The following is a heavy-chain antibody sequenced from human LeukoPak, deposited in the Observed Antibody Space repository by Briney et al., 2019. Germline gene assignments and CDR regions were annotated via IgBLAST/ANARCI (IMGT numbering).Heavy chain of an antibody. D-gene: IGHD5-18*01. Sequence: GRSLRLSCAASGFTFSSYAMHWVRQAPGKGLELVAVISYDGINKYYADSVKGRFTISRDYSKNSLYPKMNSLRDEDTAVYYCAKTSSYGSFDYWGQGTLVTVSS. CDR3: AKTSSYGSFDY. J-gene: IGHJ4*02. CDR2: ISYDGINK. CDR1: GFTFSSYA. V-gene: IGHV3-30-3*02.